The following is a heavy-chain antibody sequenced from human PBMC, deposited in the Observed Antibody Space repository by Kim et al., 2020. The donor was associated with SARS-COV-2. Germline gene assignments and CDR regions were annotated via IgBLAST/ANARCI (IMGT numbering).Heavy chain of an antibody. D-gene: IGHD6-19*01. V-gene: IGHV1-3*04. CDR3: ARGSGWAFDY. CDR2: ISIGNDNT. Sequence: ASVKVSCKASGYTIINYVMHWVRQAPGQRPEWMGLISIGNDNTKFSQKFQGRVTITRDTSASTAYMELTSLRSEDTAIYYCARGSGWAFDYWGQGTLVTVAS. CDR1: GYTIINYV. J-gene: IGHJ4*02.